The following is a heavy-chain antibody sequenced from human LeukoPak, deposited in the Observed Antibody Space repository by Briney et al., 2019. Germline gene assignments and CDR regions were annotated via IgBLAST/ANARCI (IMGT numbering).Heavy chain of an antibody. D-gene: IGHD1-1*01. CDR3: ARAIYNNSPDC. CDR2: IERDGSST. CDR1: GFTFSTYS. Sequence: PGGSLRLSCAASGFTFSTYSMNWIRQAPGKGLVWVSRIERDGSSTRYADPVKGRFLMSRDNAKNTLDLQMNSLGAEDTAVYYCARAIYNNSPDCWGQGVLVTVSS. V-gene: IGHV3-74*01. J-gene: IGHJ4*02.